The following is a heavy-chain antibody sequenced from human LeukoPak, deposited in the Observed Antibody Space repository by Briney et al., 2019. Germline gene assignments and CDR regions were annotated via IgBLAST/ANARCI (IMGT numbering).Heavy chain of an antibody. Sequence: SETLSLTCAVYGGSFSGYYWSWIRQPPGKGLDWIGEINHSGSTNYNPSLKSRVTISVDTSKNQFSLKLSSVTAADTAVYYCARRYYYGSGGFDYWGQGTLVTVSS. J-gene: IGHJ4*02. D-gene: IGHD3-10*01. CDR1: GGSFSGYY. V-gene: IGHV4-34*01. CDR2: INHSGST. CDR3: ARRYYYGSGGFDY.